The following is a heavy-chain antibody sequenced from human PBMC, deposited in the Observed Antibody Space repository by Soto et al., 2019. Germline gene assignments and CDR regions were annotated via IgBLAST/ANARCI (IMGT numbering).Heavy chain of an antibody. CDR1: GFTFSSYG. V-gene: IGHV3-30*18. Sequence: GGSLRLSCAAYGFTFSSYGMHWVRQAPGKGLEWVAVISYDGSNKYYADSVKGRFTISRDNSKNTLYLQMNSLRAEDTAVYYFSKDLGLRVPLDFCGQGTTVTVSS. CDR3: SKDLGLRVPLDF. CDR2: ISYDGSNK. D-gene: IGHD3-10*01. J-gene: IGHJ6*02.